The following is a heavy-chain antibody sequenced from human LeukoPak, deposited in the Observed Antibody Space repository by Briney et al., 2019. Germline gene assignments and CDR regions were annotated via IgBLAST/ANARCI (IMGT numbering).Heavy chain of an antibody. CDR1: GYTFNGHY. J-gene: IGHJ4*02. CDR3: AREAYGSGSYHFDY. V-gene: IGHV1-2*02. CDR2: INPNSGDT. Sequence: ASVKVSCKASGYTFNGHYMHWVRQAPGQGLEWMGWINPNSGDTNYAQKFQGRVTMTRDTSISTFHTELSRLRSDDSAVYYCAREAYGSGSYHFDYWGQGTLVTVSS. D-gene: IGHD3-10*01.